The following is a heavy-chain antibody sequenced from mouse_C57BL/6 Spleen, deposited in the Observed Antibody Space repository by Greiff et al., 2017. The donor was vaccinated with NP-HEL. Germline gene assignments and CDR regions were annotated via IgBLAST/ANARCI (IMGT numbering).Heavy chain of an antibody. CDR3: ARWGYYGSFDY. V-gene: IGHV1-85*01. J-gene: IGHJ2*01. Sequence: VKLVESGPELVKPGASVKLSCKASGYTFTSYDINWVKQRPGQGLEWIGWIYPRDGSTKYNEKFKGKATLTVDTSSSTAYMELHSLTSEDSAVYFCARWGYYGSFDYWGQGTTLTVSS. CDR1: GYTFTSYD. CDR2: IYPRDGST. D-gene: IGHD1-1*01.